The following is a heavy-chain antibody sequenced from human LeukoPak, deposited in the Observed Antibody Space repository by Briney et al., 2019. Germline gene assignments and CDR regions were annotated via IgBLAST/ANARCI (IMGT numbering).Heavy chain of an antibody. Sequence: ASVKVSCKASGYTFTSYGISWVRRAPGQGLEWMGWISAYNGNTNYAQKLQGRVTMTTDTSTSTAYMELRSLRSDDTAVYYCARVLGATSPYGMDVWGQGTTVTVSS. CDR3: ARVLGATSPYGMDV. J-gene: IGHJ6*02. V-gene: IGHV1-18*01. CDR1: GYTFTSYG. CDR2: ISAYNGNT. D-gene: IGHD1-26*01.